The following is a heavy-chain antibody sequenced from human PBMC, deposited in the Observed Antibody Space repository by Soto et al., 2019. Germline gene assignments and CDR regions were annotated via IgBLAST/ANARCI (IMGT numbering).Heavy chain of an antibody. V-gene: IGHV3-21*01. CDR1: GFTFSSYS. J-gene: IGHJ6*02. CDR2: ISSSSSYI. CDR3: ARDIAAAEGGMDV. Sequence: EVQLVESGGGLVKPGGSLRLSCAASGFTFSSYSMNWVRQAPGKGLEWVSSISSSSSYIYYADSVKGRFTISRDNAKNSRYLQMNSLRAEDTAVYYCARDIAAAEGGMDVWGQGTTVTVSS. D-gene: IGHD6-13*01.